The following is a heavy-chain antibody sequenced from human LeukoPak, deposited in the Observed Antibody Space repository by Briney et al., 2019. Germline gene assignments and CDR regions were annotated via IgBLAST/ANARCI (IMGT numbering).Heavy chain of an antibody. CDR1: GFSLSNYW. CDR3: VRGTSRKNGYSGDDPY. J-gene: IGHJ4*02. D-gene: IGHD5-12*01. Sequence: PGGSLRLSCAASGFSLSNYWMHWVRQAPGKGLVWVSRIDSDGNNRNYVDSVRGRFTISRDNAKNTLYLQMDSLRAEDTAVYYCVRGTSRKNGYSGDDPYWGQGTLVTVSS. CDR2: IDSDGNNR. V-gene: IGHV3-74*01.